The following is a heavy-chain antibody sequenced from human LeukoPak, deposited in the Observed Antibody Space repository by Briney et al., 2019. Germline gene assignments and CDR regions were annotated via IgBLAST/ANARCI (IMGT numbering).Heavy chain of an antibody. J-gene: IGHJ4*02. CDR1: GFTFNNYG. V-gene: IGHV3-30*02. CDR3: AKDLADYYDSSGSIDY. Sequence: PGGSLRLSCAASGFTFNNYGMHWVRQAPGKGLEWVAFIRYDGSNKYYADSVKGRFTISRDNSKNTLSLQMNSLRAEDTAVFYCAKDLADYYDSSGSIDYWGQGTLVTVPS. D-gene: IGHD3-22*01. CDR2: IRYDGSNK.